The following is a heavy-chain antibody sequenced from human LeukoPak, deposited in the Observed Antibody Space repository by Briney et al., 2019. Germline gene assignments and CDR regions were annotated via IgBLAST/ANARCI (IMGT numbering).Heavy chain of an antibody. D-gene: IGHD3-10*01. CDR1: GFTFSSHW. CDR3: ASTPMVRGVIIVPGVNDF. CDR2: INVAGSAQ. J-gene: IGHJ4*02. V-gene: IGHV3-7*01. Sequence: GGSLRLSCAASGFTFSSHWMNWVRQAPGKGLEWVANINVAGSAQNYVDSVKGRFTISRDNAKNSLYLQMNSLRAEDTAVYYCASTPMVRGVIIVPGVNDFWGQGTVVTVSS.